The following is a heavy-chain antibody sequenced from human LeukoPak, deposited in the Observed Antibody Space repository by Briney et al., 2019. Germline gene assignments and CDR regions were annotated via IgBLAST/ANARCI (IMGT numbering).Heavy chain of an antibody. V-gene: IGHV4-31*03. Sequence: SETLSLTCTVSGGSISSGGYYWSWIRQHPGKGLEWIGYIYYSGSTYYNPSLKSRVTISVDTSKNQFSLKLTSVTAADTAVYYCARLGIGVVPSAMLGDYYFDYWGQGTLVTVS. J-gene: IGHJ4*02. D-gene: IGHD2-2*01. CDR1: GGSISSGGYY. CDR3: ARLGIGVVPSAMLGDYYFDY. CDR2: IYYSGST.